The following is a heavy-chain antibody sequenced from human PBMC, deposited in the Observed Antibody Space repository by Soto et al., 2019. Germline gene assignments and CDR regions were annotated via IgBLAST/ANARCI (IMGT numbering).Heavy chain of an antibody. Sequence: QVQLVQSGAEVKKPGASVKVSCKASGYTFTSYAMHWVRQAPGQRLEWMGWINAGNGNTKYSQKFQGKVTIPRDPSGSPAYMELSSLRSEDTAVYYCARSRLGYCSSTSCHLNWFDPWGQGTLVTVSS. CDR1: GYTFTSYA. D-gene: IGHD2-2*01. CDR3: ARSRLGYCSSTSCHLNWFDP. V-gene: IGHV1-3*01. CDR2: INAGNGNT. J-gene: IGHJ5*02.